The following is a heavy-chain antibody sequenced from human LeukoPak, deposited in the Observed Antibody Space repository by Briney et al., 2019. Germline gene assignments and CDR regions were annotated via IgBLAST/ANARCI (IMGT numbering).Heavy chain of an antibody. CDR2: INHSGST. CDR1: GGSFSGYY. CDR3: ARGYGMDV. V-gene: IGHV4-34*01. J-gene: IGHJ6*02. Sequence: SETLSLTCAVYGGSFSGYYWSWIRQPSGKGLEWIGEINHSGSTNYNPSLKSRVTISVDTSKNQFSLKLSSVTAADTAVYYCARGYGMDVWGQGTTVTVSS.